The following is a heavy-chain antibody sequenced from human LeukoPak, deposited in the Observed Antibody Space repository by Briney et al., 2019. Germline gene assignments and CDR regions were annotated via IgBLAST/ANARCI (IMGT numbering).Heavy chain of an antibody. CDR3: ARDLPSGYSIDY. CDR1: GFTFSSYE. J-gene: IGHJ4*02. D-gene: IGHD2-15*01. CDR2: INGHSDAI. Sequence: GGSLRLSCAASGFTFSSYEMNWVRQAPGKGLEWVSYINGHSDAIYYADSAKGRFTISRDNAKNSLYLQMNSLRAEDTAVYYCARDLPSGYSIDYWGQGTLVTVSS. V-gene: IGHV3-48*03.